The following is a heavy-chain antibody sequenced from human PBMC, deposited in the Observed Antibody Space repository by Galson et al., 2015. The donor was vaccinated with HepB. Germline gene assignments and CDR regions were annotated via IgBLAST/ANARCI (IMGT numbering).Heavy chain of an antibody. D-gene: IGHD2-15*01. J-gene: IGHJ6*02. CDR2: IWSDGSNK. Sequence: SLRLSCAVSGFTFSSYDMNWVRQAPGKGLEWVAVIWSDGSNKYYADSVKGRFTISRDNSKNTLYLQMNSLRAEDTAVYYCGKDGGGFSPSAGMDVWGQGTTVTASS. CDR1: GFTFSSYD. CDR3: GKDGGGFSPSAGMDV. V-gene: IGHV3-33*06.